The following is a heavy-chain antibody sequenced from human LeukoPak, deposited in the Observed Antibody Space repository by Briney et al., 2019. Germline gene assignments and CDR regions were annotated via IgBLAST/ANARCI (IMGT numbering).Heavy chain of an antibody. CDR2: INPGFGIT. D-gene: IGHD3-16*02. CDR3: ARDIWTGYVGGSYRVAWFDP. V-gene: IGHV1-2*02. Sequence: VASVKVSCKASGYTFTGYYVHWVRQAPGQGLEWMGWINPGFGITNYAQNFQGRVTLTRDTSINTAYMELNNLSFDDTAVYYCARDIWTGYVGGSYRVAWFDPWGQGTLITVSS. CDR1: GYTFTGYY. J-gene: IGHJ5*01.